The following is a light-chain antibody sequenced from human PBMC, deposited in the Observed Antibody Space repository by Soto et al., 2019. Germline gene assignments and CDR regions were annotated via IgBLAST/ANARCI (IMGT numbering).Light chain of an antibody. Sequence: DIQMTQSPSSLSASIGDRVTITCRASQDIRDDLGWYQQKPGKAPKRLIFGASSLQSGVPSRFSGSGSGTDFSLTISSLQPEDFATYYCLQHTTFPWTFGQGTKVKVK. V-gene: IGKV1-17*01. J-gene: IGKJ1*01. CDR3: LQHTTFPWT. CDR2: GAS. CDR1: QDIRDD.